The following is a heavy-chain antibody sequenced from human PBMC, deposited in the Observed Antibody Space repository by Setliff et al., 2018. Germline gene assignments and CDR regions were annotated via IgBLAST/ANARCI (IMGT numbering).Heavy chain of an antibody. CDR3: ARDLVGYCSGGSCSYYYYYGMDV. D-gene: IGHD2-15*01. Sequence: GASVKVSCKASGGTFSSYAISWVRQAPGQGLEWMGGIIPIFGTANYAQKFQGRVTITADESTSTAYMELSSLRSEDTAVYYCARDLVGYCSGGSCSYYYYYGMDVWGQGTTVTVSS. CDR2: IIPIFGTA. J-gene: IGHJ6*02. CDR1: GGTFSSYA. V-gene: IGHV1-69*13.